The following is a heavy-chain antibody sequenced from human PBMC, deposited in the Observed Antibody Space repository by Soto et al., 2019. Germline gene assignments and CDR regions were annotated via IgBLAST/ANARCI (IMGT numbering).Heavy chain of an antibody. CDR1: GYTFTSYD. J-gene: IGHJ4*02. Sequence: ASVKVSCKASGYTFTSYDMHWVRQAPGQGLEWMGIINPSGGSTSYAQKFQGRVTMTRDTSTSTVYMELSSLRSEDTAVYYCARGGEDLRAATVYYFDYWGQGTLVTVSS. CDR3: ARGGEDLRAATVYYFDY. V-gene: IGHV1-46*01. D-gene: IGHD6-25*01. CDR2: INPSGGST.